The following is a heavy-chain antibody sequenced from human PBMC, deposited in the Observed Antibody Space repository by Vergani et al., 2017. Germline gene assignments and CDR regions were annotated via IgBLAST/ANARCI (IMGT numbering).Heavy chain of an antibody. J-gene: IGHJ4*02. CDR3: AKDRLRVSGVVVIAPRFYFDY. D-gene: IGHD2-21*01. V-gene: IGHV3-30*18. Sequence: QVQLVESGGGVVQPGRYLRLSCAASGYTFSSYGMHWVRQAPGKGLEWVAVISYDGSNKYYADSVKGRFTISRDNSKNTLYLQMNSLRAEDTAVYYCAKDRLRVSGVVVIAPRFYFDYWGQGTLVTVSS. CDR1: GYTFSSYG. CDR2: ISYDGSNK.